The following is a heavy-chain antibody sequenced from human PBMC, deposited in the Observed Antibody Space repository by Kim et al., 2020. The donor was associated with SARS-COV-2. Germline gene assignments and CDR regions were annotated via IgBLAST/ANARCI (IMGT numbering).Heavy chain of an antibody. CDR2: ISSSGSTI. Sequence: GGSLRLSCAASGFTFSDYYMSWIRQAPGKGLEWVSYISSSGSTIYYADSVKGRFTISRDNAKNSLYLQMNSLRVEDTAVYYCARDDRYSGYDYEIDYWGQGTLVTVSS. D-gene: IGHD5-12*01. CDR3: ARDDRYSGYDYEIDY. V-gene: IGHV3-11*01. J-gene: IGHJ4*02. CDR1: GFTFSDYY.